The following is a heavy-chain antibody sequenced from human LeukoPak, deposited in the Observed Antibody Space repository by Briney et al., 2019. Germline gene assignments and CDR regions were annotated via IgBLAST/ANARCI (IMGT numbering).Heavy chain of an antibody. CDR2: ISGSGGST. CDR1: GFTFSSYA. D-gene: IGHD3-22*01. CDR3: AKDAPHYYDSTYNIDY. Sequence: PVGSLRLSCAASGFTFSSYAMSWVRQAPGKGLEWVSAISGSGGSTYYADSVKGRFTISRDNSKNTLYLQMNSLRAEDTAVYYCAKDAPHYYDSTYNIDYWGQGTLVTVSS. J-gene: IGHJ4*02. V-gene: IGHV3-23*01.